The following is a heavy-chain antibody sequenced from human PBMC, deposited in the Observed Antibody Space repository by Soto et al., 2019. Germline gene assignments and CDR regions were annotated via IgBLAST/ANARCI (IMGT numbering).Heavy chain of an antibody. J-gene: IGHJ5*02. CDR2: ISSSSSTI. D-gene: IGHD6-13*01. CDR1: GFTFSSYS. CDR3: ARVQSWYLNWFDP. V-gene: IGHV3-48*01. Sequence: EVQLVESGGGLVQRGGSLRLCCAASGFTFSSYSMNWVRQAPGKGLEWVSYISSSSSTIYYADSVKGRFTISRDNAKNSLYLQMNSLRAEDTAVYYCARVQSWYLNWFDPWRQGTLVTVSS.